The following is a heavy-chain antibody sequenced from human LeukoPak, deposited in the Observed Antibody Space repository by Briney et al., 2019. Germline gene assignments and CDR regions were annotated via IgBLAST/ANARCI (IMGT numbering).Heavy chain of an antibody. D-gene: IGHD3-10*01. V-gene: IGHV4-39*07. CDR2: IYYRGST. Sequence: SETLSLTCTVSGGSISSSSYYWGWIRQPPGKGLEWIGSIYYRGSTYYNPSLKSRVTISVDTSKNQFSLKLSSVTAADTAVYYCAGEVLTYYYGSGSYYNVHYWGQGTLVTVSS. CDR1: GGSISSSSYY. J-gene: IGHJ4*02. CDR3: AGEVLTYYYGSGSYYNVHY.